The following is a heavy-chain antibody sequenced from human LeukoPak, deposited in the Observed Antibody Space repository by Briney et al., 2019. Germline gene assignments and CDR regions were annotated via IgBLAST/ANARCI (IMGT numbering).Heavy chain of an antibody. D-gene: IGHD3-10*01. CDR3: AREGYYYGSGSSQSYFDY. J-gene: IGHJ4*02. Sequence: SETLSLTCTVSGYSISSGYYWGWIRQPPGKGLEWIGEINHSGSTNYNPSLKSRVTISVDTSKNQFSLKLSSVTAADTAVYYCAREGYYYGSGSSQSYFDYWGQGTLVTVSS. V-gene: IGHV4-38-2*02. CDR1: GYSISSGYY. CDR2: INHSGST.